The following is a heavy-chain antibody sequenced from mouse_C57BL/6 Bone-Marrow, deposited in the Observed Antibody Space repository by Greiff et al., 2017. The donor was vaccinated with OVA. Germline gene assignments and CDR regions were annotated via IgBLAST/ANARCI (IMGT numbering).Heavy chain of an antibody. CDR1: GYTFTSYS. CDR2: INPSSGYT. Sequence: VQLQESGAELVRPGASVKMSCKASGYTFTSYSMHWVKQRPGQGLEWIGYINPSSGYTNYNQKFKDKATLTADKSSSTAYMQLSSLTSEDSADEYRAAAVTGGWYFDVWGTGTTVTVSS. V-gene: IGHV1-4*01. D-gene: IGHD2-1*01. J-gene: IGHJ1*03. CDR3: AAAVTGGWYFDV.